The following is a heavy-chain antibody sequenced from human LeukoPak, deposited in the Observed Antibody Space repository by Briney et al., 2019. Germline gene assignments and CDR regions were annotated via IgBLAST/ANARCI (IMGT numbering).Heavy chain of an antibody. CDR1: GYTFSSYS. V-gene: IGHV1-18*01. Sequence: ASVKVSCKTSGYTFSSYSISWVRQAPGQGLEWMGWISAYNGNTIYAQKVKGRVTMTTDTSTSTAYMELRSLKSDDTAVYYCARASYCSDGSCYSDYWGQGTLVTVSS. CDR3: ARASYCSDGSCYSDY. J-gene: IGHJ4*02. D-gene: IGHD2-15*01. CDR2: ISAYNGNT.